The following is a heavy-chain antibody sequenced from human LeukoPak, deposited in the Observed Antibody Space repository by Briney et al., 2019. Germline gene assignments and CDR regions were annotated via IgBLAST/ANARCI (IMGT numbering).Heavy chain of an antibody. CDR2: TYYRSKWYN. J-gene: IGHJ5*02. CDR1: GDSVSSKITA. CDR3: VREYCRGGRCSPNDPSDT. D-gene: IGHD2-15*01. V-gene: IGHV6-1*01. Sequence: SQTLSLTCAISGDSVSSKITAWNWIRQSPSRGLEWLGRTYYRSKWYNDDALSVRSRISINADTSKNQVSLQLNSVTPEDTAVYYCVREYCRGGRCSPNDPSDTGGQGTRVTVPS.